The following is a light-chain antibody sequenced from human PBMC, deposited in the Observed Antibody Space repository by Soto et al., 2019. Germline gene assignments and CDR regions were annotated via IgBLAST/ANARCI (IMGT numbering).Light chain of an antibody. J-gene: IGKJ1*01. CDR3: QYYGSART. V-gene: IGKV3-20*01. CDR1: QTVTSRS. Sequence: EIVMTQSPGTLSLSPGERATLSCRASQTVTSRSLAWYQQKPCQAPRLLMYGTSSRATGVPDRFSGSGSGTDFTRTISRLEPEDIAVYYCQYYGSARTFGQGTKVVIK. CDR2: GTS.